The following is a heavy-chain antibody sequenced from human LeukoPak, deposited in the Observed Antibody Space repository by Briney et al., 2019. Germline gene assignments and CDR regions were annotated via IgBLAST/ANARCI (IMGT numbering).Heavy chain of an antibody. CDR2: ISGSSVNT. J-gene: IGHJ4*02. Sequence: PGGSLRLSCAASGFTFSSYGMNWVRQAPGKGLEWVSTISGSSVNTNYVDSVKGRFTISRDNSRNTVYLQMNSLRAEDSAVYFCAKGLTVRDPYYFDFWGQGTLVTVSS. D-gene: IGHD3-10*01. V-gene: IGHV3-23*01. CDR3: AKGLTVRDPYYFDF. CDR1: GFTFSSYG.